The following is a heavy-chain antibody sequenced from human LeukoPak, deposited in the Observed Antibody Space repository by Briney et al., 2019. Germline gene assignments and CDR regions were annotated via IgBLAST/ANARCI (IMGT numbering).Heavy chain of an antibody. CDR1: GGTFSSYA. D-gene: IGHD5-12*01. J-gene: IGHJ4*02. CDR2: IIPILGIA. CDR3: ASNRGYSGYDWTSLDY. V-gene: IGHV1-69*04. Sequence: GASVKVSCKASGGTFSSYAISWVRQAPGQGLEWMGRIIPILGIANYAQKFQGRVTITADKSTSTAYMGLSSLRSEDTAVYYCASNRGYSGYDWTSLDYWGQGTLVTVSS.